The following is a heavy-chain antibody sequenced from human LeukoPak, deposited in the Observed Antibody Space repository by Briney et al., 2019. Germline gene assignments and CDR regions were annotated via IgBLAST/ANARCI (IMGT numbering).Heavy chain of an antibody. D-gene: IGHD3-10*01. Sequence: GGSLRLSCAASGFTFSSYSMNWVRQAPGKGLEWVSSISSSSSYIYYADSVKGRFTISRDNAKNSLYLQMNSLRAEDTAVYYCARAWFGEPWIFDYWGQGTLVTVSS. CDR2: ISSSSSYI. CDR1: GFTFSSYS. CDR3: ARAWFGEPWIFDY. V-gene: IGHV3-21*01. J-gene: IGHJ4*02.